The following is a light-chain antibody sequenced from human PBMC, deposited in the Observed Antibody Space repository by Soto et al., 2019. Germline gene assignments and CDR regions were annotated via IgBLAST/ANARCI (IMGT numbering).Light chain of an antibody. CDR3: QQRSSLPLT. CDR2: DAS. CDR1: QSVRSL. J-gene: IGKJ5*01. V-gene: IGKV3-11*01. Sequence: IVLTQSPGTLSLSPVERATLSCMASQSVRSLLAWYQQKPGQAPRLLIYDASNRATGIPARFSGSGSGTDFTLTISSLEPEDFAIYYCQQRSSLPLTFGQGTRLEIK.